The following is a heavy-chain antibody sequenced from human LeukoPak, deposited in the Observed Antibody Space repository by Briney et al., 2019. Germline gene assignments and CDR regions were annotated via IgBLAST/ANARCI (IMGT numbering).Heavy chain of an antibody. Sequence: GGSLRPSCAASGFTFSSYAMSWVRQAPGKGLEWVSAISGSGGSTYYADSVKGRFTISRDNSKNTLYLQMNSLRAEDTAVYYCAKDPGYSYGYEAYGMDVWGQGTTVTVSS. V-gene: IGHV3-23*01. D-gene: IGHD5-18*01. CDR3: AKDPGYSYGYEAYGMDV. J-gene: IGHJ6*02. CDR2: ISGSGGST. CDR1: GFTFSSYA.